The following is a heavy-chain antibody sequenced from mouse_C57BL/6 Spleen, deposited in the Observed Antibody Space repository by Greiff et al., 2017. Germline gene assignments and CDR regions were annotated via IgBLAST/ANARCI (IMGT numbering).Heavy chain of an antibody. CDR1: GFTFHTYA. CDR2: LRSKSSNYAT. D-gene: IGHD1-1*01. Sequence: EVKLVESGGGFVQPKGSLKLSCAASGFTFHTYAMHWVRQAPGKGLEWVARLRSKSSNYATYYADSVKDRFTISRDDSQSMLYLQMNSLKTEDTAMYYCVRDRGSYGYFDVWGTGTTVTVSS. CDR3: VRDRGSYGYFDV. V-gene: IGHV10-3*01. J-gene: IGHJ1*03.